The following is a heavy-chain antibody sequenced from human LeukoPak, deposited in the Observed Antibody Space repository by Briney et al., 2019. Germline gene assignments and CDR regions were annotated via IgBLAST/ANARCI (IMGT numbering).Heavy chain of an antibody. CDR1: GFTVSTNY. CDR3: ARVSGWVAREGFDS. CDR2: IYSGGST. Sequence: GGSLRLSCAASGFTVSTNYMSWVRQAPGKGLEWVSNIYSGGSTYYADSVKGRFTISRDSSKNTLFLQMNSLSAEDTAVYYCARVSGWVAREGFDSWGQGTLVTVSS. J-gene: IGHJ4*02. V-gene: IGHV3-66*01. D-gene: IGHD3-10*01.